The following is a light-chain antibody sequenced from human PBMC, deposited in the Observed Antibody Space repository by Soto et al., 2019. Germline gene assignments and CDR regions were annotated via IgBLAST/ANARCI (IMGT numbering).Light chain of an antibody. Sequence: DGPVTQSPSTLSASIGDRVTITCRTSQTVTVWVAWHQQKPGKAPRLLIYQTSHLDSGVPSRFSGSGYGTEFSLTIDRLQPDDVATYYCQQYFNWKFGQGTKVEI. J-gene: IGKJ1*01. CDR2: QTS. CDR3: QQYFNWK. CDR1: QTVTVW. V-gene: IGKV1-5*03.